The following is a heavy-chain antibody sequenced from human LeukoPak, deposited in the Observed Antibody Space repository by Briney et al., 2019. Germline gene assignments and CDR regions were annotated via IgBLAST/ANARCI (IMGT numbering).Heavy chain of an antibody. V-gene: IGHV3-11*03. D-gene: IGHD6-19*01. CDR3: AGGIAVAGTGFFDY. J-gene: IGHJ4*02. Sequence: PGGSLRLSCAASGFTFSDYYMNWIRQAPGKGLEWISTISSSSSYTNYADSVKGRFSISRDNAKNSLYLQMNSLGAEDTAVYYCAGGIAVAGTGFFDYWGQGTLVTVSS. CDR1: GFTFSDYY. CDR2: ISSSSSYT.